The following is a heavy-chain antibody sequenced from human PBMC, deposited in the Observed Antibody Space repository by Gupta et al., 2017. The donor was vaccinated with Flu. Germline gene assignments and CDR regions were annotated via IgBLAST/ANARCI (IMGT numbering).Heavy chain of an antibody. CDR2: IGTAGDT. CDR3: ARDNGSSGRGGMDV. D-gene: IGHD3-22*01. Sequence: EVQLVESGGGLVQPGGSLRLSCAASGFTFSSYDMHWVRQATGKGLEWFSAIGTAGDTYYPGSVKGRFTISRENAKNSLYLQMNSLRAGDTAVYYCARDNGSSGRGGMDVWGQGTTVTVSS. CDR1: GFTFSSYD. J-gene: IGHJ6*02. V-gene: IGHV3-13*04.